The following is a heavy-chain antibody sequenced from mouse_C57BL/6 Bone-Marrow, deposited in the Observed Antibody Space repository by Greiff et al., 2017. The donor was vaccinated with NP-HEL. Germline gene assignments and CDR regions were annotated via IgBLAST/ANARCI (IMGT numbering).Heavy chain of an antibody. CDR1: GYSFTGYY. CDR2: INPSTGGT. J-gene: IGHJ4*01. Sequence: EVQLQQSGPELVKPGASVKISCKASGYSFTGYYMHWVKQSSEKSLEWIGEINPSTGGTSYNQKFKGKATLTVDKSSSTAYMQLKSLTSVDSAVYYCAKGLGITTVVDYYAMDYWGQGTSVTVSS. CDR3: AKGLGITTVVDYYAMDY. V-gene: IGHV1-43*01. D-gene: IGHD1-1*01.